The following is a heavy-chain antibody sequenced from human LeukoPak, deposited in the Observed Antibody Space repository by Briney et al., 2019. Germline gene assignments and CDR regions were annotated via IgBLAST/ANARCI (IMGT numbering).Heavy chain of an antibody. CDR1: GGSISSPNHD. V-gene: IGHV4-39*01. D-gene: IGHD3-10*01. CDR2: IYYNGTT. J-gene: IGHJ5*02. CDR3: ARSLGANTWVGNWFDP. Sequence: SETLSLTCSVSGGSISSPNHDSAWIRRPPGQGLEWIGSIYYNGTTNYNLSPKSRLTLSVDTSHNQFSLKLSSVTAADTAIYFCARSLGANTWVGNWFDPWGQGTLVTVSP.